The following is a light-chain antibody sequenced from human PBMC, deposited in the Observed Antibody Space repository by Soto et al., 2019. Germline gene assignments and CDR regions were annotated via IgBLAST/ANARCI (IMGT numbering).Light chain of an antibody. CDR2: GAS. V-gene: IGKV3-20*01. CDR1: QSVSSSC. Sequence: EIVLTQSPGTLSLSPGERATLSCRARQSVSSSCLAWYQQKPGQAPRLLICGASSRATGIPDRFSGSVSGTGFTLTISRLEPEDFAVYYCQQYGSSLTWTFGQGTKVDIK. J-gene: IGKJ1*01. CDR3: QQYGSSLTWT.